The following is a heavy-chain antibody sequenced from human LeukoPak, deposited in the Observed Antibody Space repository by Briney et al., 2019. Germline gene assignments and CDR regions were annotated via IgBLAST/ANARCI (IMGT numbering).Heavy chain of an antibody. CDR2: IYPGDSDT. Sequence: ESLQISRQGSGSTFISYWIGCARQLPGKGLEWMGIIYPGDSDTRYSPSFQGQVTISADRSISTAYLQWSSLKASDTAMYYCARRSYEFWSGPQDAFDIWGQGTMVTVSS. V-gene: IGHV5-51*01. CDR3: ARRSYEFWSGPQDAFDI. J-gene: IGHJ3*02. CDR1: GSTFISYW. D-gene: IGHD3-3*01.